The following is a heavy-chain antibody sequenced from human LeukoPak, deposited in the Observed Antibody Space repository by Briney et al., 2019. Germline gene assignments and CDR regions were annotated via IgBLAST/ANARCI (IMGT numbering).Heavy chain of an antibody. CDR1: GYTFTSYD. Sequence: ASVKVSCKASGYTFTSYDINWVRQATGQGLEWMGWMNPNSGNTGYAQKFQGRVTITRNTSISTAYMELSSLRSEDTAVYYCARSPPNLRFLEWLLRYYLDYWGQGTLVTVSS. CDR2: MNPNSGNT. V-gene: IGHV1-8*03. D-gene: IGHD3-3*01. CDR3: ARSPPNLRFLEWLLRYYLDY. J-gene: IGHJ4*02.